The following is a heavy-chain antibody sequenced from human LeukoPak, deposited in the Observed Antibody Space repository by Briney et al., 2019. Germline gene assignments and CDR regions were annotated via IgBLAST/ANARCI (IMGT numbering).Heavy chain of an antibody. CDR2: IYYSGST. J-gene: IGHJ3*02. CDR1: GGSISSYY. CDR3: ATQIGDVGFGTRPAEVAFDI. Sequence: SETLSLTCTVSGGSISSYYWSWIRQPPGKGLEWIGYIYYSGSTNYNPSLKSRVTISVDTSKNQFSLKLSSVTAADTAVYYCATQIGDVGFGTRPAEVAFDIWGQGTMVTVSS. D-gene: IGHD3-10*01. V-gene: IGHV4-59*08.